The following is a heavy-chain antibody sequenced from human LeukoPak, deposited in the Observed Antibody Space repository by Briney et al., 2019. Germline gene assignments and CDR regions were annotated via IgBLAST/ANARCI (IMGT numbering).Heavy chain of an antibody. Sequence: KTSETLSLTCTVSGGSISSSSYYWGWIRQPPGKGLEWIGSIYYSGSTYYNPSLKSRVTISVDTSKNQFSLKLSSVTAADTAVYYCARQSQDIVERGPVYWGQGTLVTVSS. J-gene: IGHJ4*02. CDR1: GGSISSSSYY. V-gene: IGHV4-39*01. D-gene: IGHD2-15*01. CDR2: IYYSGST. CDR3: ARQSQDIVERGPVY.